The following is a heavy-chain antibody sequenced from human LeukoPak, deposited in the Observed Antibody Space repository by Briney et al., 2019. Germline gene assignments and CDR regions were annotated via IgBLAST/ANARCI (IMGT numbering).Heavy chain of an antibody. Sequence: GGSLRLSCAASGFTFSTCAISWVRHAPRKGLEWVSGVSGSGDKTYYADSVKSRFTVSRDNSKSTVYLQMNSLSVEDTAVYYCARGQLPWYYFDSWGKGTLVTVST. V-gene: IGHV3-23*01. D-gene: IGHD3-10*01. CDR3: ARGQLPWYYFDS. J-gene: IGHJ4*02. CDR2: VSGSGDKT. CDR1: GFTFSTCA.